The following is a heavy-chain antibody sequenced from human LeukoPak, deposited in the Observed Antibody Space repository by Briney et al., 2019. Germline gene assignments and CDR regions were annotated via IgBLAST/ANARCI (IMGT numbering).Heavy chain of an antibody. Sequence: GGSLRLSCAASGFTFINAWMAWVRQAPGKGLEWVGRIKAKAHGGTIEYAAPVKGRFTISRDDSKNTLYLQMNSLKTEDTAVYYCTPDGVGVEGATYDNWGQGTLVSVS. J-gene: IGHJ4*02. V-gene: IGHV3-15*01. CDR1: GFTFINAW. D-gene: IGHD1-26*01. CDR2: IKAKAHGGTI. CDR3: TPDGVGVEGATYDN.